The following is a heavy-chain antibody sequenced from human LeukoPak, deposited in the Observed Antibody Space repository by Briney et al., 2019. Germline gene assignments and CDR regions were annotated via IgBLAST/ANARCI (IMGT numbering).Heavy chain of an antibody. D-gene: IGHD1-26*01. CDR2: ISSSGSTI. Sequence: TLRLSCAASRFSCSDYYMRLIRHAPGKGLEWVSYISSSGSTIYYADSVKGRFTISRDNAKNSLYLQMNSLRADDTAVYYCARDSSGSYPSANDYWGQGTLVTVSS. CDR1: RFSCSDYY. CDR3: ARDSSGSYPSANDY. J-gene: IGHJ4*02. V-gene: IGHV3-11*01.